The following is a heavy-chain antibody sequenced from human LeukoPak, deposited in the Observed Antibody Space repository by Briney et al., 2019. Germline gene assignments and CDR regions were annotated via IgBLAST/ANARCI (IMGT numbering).Heavy chain of an antibody. CDR3: ARRSGSYPRYFDY. CDR2: IYYTGST. J-gene: IGHJ4*02. V-gene: IGHV4-39*01. D-gene: IGHD1-26*01. Sequence: SETLSLTCTVSGGSISSSSYYWGWIRQPPGKGLEWIGGIYYTGSTYNNPSLNSRVTISVDTAKTQFSLKLSSVTAADTAVYYCARRSGSYPRYFDYWGQGTLVTVSS. CDR1: GGSISSSSYY.